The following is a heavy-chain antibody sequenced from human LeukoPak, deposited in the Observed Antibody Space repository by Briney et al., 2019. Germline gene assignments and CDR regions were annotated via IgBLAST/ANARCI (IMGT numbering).Heavy chain of an antibody. CDR2: IIPIFGTA. V-gene: IGHV1-69*13. J-gene: IGHJ4*02. Sequence: SVKVSCKASGGTFSSQAISWVRQAPGQGLEWMGGIIPIFGTANYAQKFQGRVTIIADESTSTAYMELSSLRSEDTAVYYCARGYYGDYYFDYWGQGTLVTVSS. CDR1: GGTFSSQA. D-gene: IGHD4-17*01. CDR3: ARGYYGDYYFDY.